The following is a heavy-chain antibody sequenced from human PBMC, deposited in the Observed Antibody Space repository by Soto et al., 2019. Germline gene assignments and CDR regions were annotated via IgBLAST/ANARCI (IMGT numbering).Heavy chain of an antibody. CDR2: ISYDGSNK. CDR3: AKAGVLGIMDYYDSSGLGVNPDYFDY. CDR1: GFTFSSYG. V-gene: IGHV3-30*18. J-gene: IGHJ4*02. Sequence: HPGGSLRLSCAASGFTFSSYGMHWVRQAPGKGLEWVAVISYDGSNKYYADSVKGRFTISRDNSKNTLYLQMNSLRAEDTAVYYCAKAGVLGIMDYYDSSGLGVNPDYFDYWGQGTLVTVSS. D-gene: IGHD3-22*01.